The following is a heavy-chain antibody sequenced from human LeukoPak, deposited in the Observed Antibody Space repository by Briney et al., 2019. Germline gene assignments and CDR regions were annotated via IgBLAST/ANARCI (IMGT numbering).Heavy chain of an antibody. Sequence: ASVKVSCKASGYTFTSYGISWVRQAPGQGLEWMGWINPNSGGTNYAQKFQGRVTMTRDTSISTAYMELSRLRSDDTAVYYCAREGHMSGYSYGYASSGYYYVDTFDYWGQGTLVTVSS. CDR3: AREGHMSGYSYGYASSGYYYVDTFDY. CDR1: GYTFTSYG. V-gene: IGHV1-2*02. D-gene: IGHD5-18*01. CDR2: INPNSGGT. J-gene: IGHJ4*02.